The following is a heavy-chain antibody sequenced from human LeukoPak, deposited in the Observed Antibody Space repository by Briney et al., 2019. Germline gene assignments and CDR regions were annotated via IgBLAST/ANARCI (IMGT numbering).Heavy chain of an antibody. Sequence: GGSLRLSCSASGFIISNYAMHWVRQAPGRGLQYVSSISSNGGSTYYADSVKGRFTISRDNSKNTLYLQMSSLRTEDTAVYYCVKDRWVDYWGQGALVTVSS. CDR3: VKDRWVDY. D-gene: IGHD5-24*01. CDR1: GFIISNYA. J-gene: IGHJ4*02. V-gene: IGHV3-64D*09. CDR2: ISSNGGST.